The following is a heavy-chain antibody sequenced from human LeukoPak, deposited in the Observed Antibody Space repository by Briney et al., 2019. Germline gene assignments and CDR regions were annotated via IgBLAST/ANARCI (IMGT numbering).Heavy chain of an antibody. V-gene: IGHV1-69*04. CDR3: ARDGRDYYDSSGARNDY. CDR1: GGTFSSYA. CDR2: IIPILGIA. D-gene: IGHD3-22*01. J-gene: IGHJ4*02. Sequence: SVKVSCKASGGTFSSYATSWVRQAPGQGLEWMGRIIPILGIANYAQKFQGRVTITADKSTSTAYMELSSLRSEDTAVYYCARDGRDYYDSSGARNDYWGQGTLVTVSS.